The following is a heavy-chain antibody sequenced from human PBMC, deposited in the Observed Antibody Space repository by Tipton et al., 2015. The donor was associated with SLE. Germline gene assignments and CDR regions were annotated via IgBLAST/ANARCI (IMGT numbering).Heavy chain of an antibody. Sequence: SLRLSCAASGFTFSDYYMDWVRQAPGKGLEWVGRSRNKANSYTTEYAASVRGRFTISRDDSKNSLYLQMNSLKTEDTAVYYCARVTFDGPFDIWGQGTMVTVSS. V-gene: IGHV3-72*01. CDR3: ARVTFDGPFDI. CDR1: GFTFSDYY. J-gene: IGHJ3*02. CDR2: SRNKANSYTT. D-gene: IGHD3-9*01.